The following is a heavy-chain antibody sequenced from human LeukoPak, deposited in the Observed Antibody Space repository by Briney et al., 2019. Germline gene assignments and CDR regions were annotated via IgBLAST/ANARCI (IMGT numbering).Heavy chain of an antibody. CDR3: AKDLGYCSSTSCPWHDAFDI. D-gene: IGHD2-2*03. CDR2: ISGSGGST. CDR1: GFTFSSYA. V-gene: IGHV3-23*01. J-gene: IGHJ3*02. Sequence: GGSLRLSCAASGFTFSSYAMHWVRQAPGKGLEWVSAISGSGGSTYYADSVKGRFTISRDNSKNTLYLQMNSLRAEDTAVYYCAKDLGYCSSTSCPWHDAFDIWGQGTMVTVSS.